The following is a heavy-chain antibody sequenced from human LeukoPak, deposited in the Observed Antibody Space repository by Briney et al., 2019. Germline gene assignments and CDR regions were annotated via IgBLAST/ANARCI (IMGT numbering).Heavy chain of an antibody. Sequence: PGGSLRLSCAASGFTFSSYAMSWVRQAPGKGLEWVSAISGSGGNTYYADSVKGRFTISRDNSKNTLYLQMNSLRAEDKAVYYCARNHENFYVYGMDVWGQETTVTVSS. V-gene: IGHV3-23*01. CDR2: ISGSGGNT. J-gene: IGHJ6*02. D-gene: IGHD1-14*01. CDR3: ARNHENFYVYGMDV. CDR1: GFTFSSYA.